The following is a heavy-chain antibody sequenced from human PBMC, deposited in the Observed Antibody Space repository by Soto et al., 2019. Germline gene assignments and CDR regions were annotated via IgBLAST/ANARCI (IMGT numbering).Heavy chain of an antibody. J-gene: IGHJ6*02. CDR2: VAANVTNR. V-gene: IGHV3-23*01. CDR1: GITFTTYA. Sequence: GGSLRLSCAASGITFTTYAMSWVRQAPGKGLGWVSTVAANVTNRHYADFVKGRFTISRDNSKNTLSLQMNSLRVEDTAIYYCAGDYLRLNTLNGNFYSFGMDVWGQGTAVTVSS. CDR3: AGDYLRLNTLNGNFYSFGMDV. D-gene: IGHD4-17*01.